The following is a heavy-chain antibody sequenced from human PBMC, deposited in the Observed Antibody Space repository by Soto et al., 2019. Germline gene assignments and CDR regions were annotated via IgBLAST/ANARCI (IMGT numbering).Heavy chain of an antibody. V-gene: IGHV2-70*04. CDR2: IDWDDDK. CDR1: GFSLSPSGMR. J-gene: IGHJ6*02. Sequence: SGPTLGKPPPTPTLTRTFSGFSLSPSGMRVSWIRQPPGKALEWLARIDWDDDKFYSTSLKTRLTISKDTSKNQVVLTMTNMDPVDTATYYCARTSVGDYGMDVWGQGTTVTVSS. CDR3: ARTSVGDYGMDV.